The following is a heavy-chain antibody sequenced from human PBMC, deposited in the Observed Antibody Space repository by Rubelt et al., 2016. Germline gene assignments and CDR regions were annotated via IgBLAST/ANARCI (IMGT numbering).Heavy chain of an antibody. CDR1: GFTFSSYA. CDR2: ISSSSYI. J-gene: IGHJ4*02. V-gene: IGHV3-21*01. CDR3: ARYRVGLPTALYYFDY. D-gene: IGHD2-2*01. Sequence: EVQLLESGGGLVQPGGSLRLSCAASGFTFSSYAMSWVRQAPGKGLEWVSSISSSSYIYYADSVKGRFTISRDNAKNSLYLQMNSLRAEDTAVYYCARYRVGLPTALYYFDYWGQGTLVTVSS.